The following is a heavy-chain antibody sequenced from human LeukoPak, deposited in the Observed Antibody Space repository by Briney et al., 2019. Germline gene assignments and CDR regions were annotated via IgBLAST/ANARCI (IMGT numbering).Heavy chain of an antibody. CDR1: GFTFSSYG. Sequence: PGGSLRLSCAAPGFTFSSYGVHWVRQAPGKVLGWVGVISYDGINRYYAVFVKCLFTISRDNSKSTLYLQMNSLVAKDTAVYYCAKDPDYWGHCSSTSCYLSGMDVWGQGTTVTVSS. CDR3: AKDPDYWGHCSSTSCYLSGMDV. J-gene: IGHJ6*02. CDR2: ISYDGINR. V-gene: IGHV3-30*18. D-gene: IGHD2-2*01.